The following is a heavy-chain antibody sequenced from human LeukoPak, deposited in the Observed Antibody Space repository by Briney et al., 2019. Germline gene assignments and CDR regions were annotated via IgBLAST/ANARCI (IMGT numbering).Heavy chain of an antibody. CDR2: IYYSGTT. V-gene: IGHV4-39*01. D-gene: IGHD6-19*01. Sequence: SETLSLTCAVSGGSMSSSGYYWGWIRQPPGKGLEWIGNIYYSGTTHYNPSLASRVTISVATSKSQFSLMLTSVTAADTAVYYSASQQSSGWPPRGDDYWGQGILVTVYS. CDR3: ASQQSSGWPPRGDDY. CDR1: GGSMSSSGYY. J-gene: IGHJ4*02.